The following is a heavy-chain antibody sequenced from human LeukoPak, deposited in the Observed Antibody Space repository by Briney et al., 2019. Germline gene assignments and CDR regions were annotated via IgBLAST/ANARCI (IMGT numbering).Heavy chain of an antibody. CDR2: INHSGST. J-gene: IGHJ4*02. Sequence: SETLSLTCAVYGGSFSGYYWSWIRQPPGKGLEWIGEINHSGSTNYNPSLKSRVTISVDTSKNQFSLKLSSVTAADTAVYYCARGVVYYDFWSGYYTYYFDYWGQGTLVTVSS. CDR3: ARGVVYYDFWSGYYTYYFDY. V-gene: IGHV4-34*01. CDR1: GGSFSGYY. D-gene: IGHD3-3*01.